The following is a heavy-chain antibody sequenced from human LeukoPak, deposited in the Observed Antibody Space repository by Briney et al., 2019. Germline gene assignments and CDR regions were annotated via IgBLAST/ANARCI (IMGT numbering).Heavy chain of an antibody. CDR1: GFSLISYG. CDR2: ISDDGRNK. V-gene: IGHV3-30*18. Sequence: GGSLRLSCAASGFSLISYGMHWVRPAPAKGMDWVGVISDDGRNKKYARAVKGRFPISRDNSKDTLYLQMNSLRDADTAVYYCAKRPSDYGDYVTYFDCWGQGTLVTASS. J-gene: IGHJ4*02. CDR3: AKRPSDYGDYVTYFDC. D-gene: IGHD4-17*01.